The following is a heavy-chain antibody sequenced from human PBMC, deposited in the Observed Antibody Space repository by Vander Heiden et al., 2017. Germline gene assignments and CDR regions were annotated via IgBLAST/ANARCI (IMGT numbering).Heavy chain of an antibody. CDR3: ARVPRGGNQRYFDY. CDR2: ISYDGSNK. J-gene: IGHJ4*02. D-gene: IGHD2-15*01. Sequence: QVQLVESGGGVVQPGRSLRRSCAASGSPFSSYAMHWVRQAPGKGLEWVAVISYDGSNKYYADSVKGRFTISRDNSKNTLYLQMNSLRAEDTAVYYCARVPRGGNQRYFDYWGQGTLVTVSS. CDR1: GSPFSSYA. V-gene: IGHV3-30*04.